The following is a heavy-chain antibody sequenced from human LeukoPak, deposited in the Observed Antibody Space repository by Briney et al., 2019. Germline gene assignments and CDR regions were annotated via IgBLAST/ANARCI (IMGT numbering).Heavy chain of an antibody. CDR2: INAYNGNT. V-gene: IGHV1-18*01. CDR3: ARDRTPIYYDSSGYVDY. J-gene: IGHJ4*02. CDR1: GFTFTSYG. D-gene: IGHD3-22*01. Sequence: GASVKVSCKASGFTFTSYGISWVRQAPGQGLEWMGWINAYNGNTNYAQTLQGRVTMTTDTSTSTAYMELRSLRSDDTAVYYCARDRTPIYYDSSGYVDYWGQGTLVTVSS.